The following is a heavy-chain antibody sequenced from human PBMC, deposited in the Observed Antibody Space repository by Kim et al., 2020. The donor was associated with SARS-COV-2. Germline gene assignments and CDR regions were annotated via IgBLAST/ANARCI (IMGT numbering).Heavy chain of an antibody. V-gene: IGHV3-53*01. CDR1: GFTVSSNY. D-gene: IGHD3-22*01. CDR3: ARDLRSRSDSSGYYYSYYYYGMDV. CDR2: IYSGGST. Sequence: GGSLRLSCAASGFTVSSNYMSWVRQAPGKGLEWVSVIYSGGSTYYADSVKGRFTISRDNSKNTLYLQMNSLRAEDTAVYYCARDLRSRSDSSGYYYSYYYYGMDVWGQGTTVTVSS. J-gene: IGHJ6*02.